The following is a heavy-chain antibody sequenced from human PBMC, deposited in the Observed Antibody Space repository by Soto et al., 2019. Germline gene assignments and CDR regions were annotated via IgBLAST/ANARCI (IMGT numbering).Heavy chain of an antibody. Sequence: QLQLQESGPGLVKPSETLSLTCTVSGGSISSSSYYWGWIRQPPGKGLEWIGSIYYSGSTYYNPSLTSRVTISVDTSKNQFSLKLSSVTAADTAVYYCARILYGDYVERIDYWGQGTLVTVSS. D-gene: IGHD4-17*01. V-gene: IGHV4-39*01. CDR1: GGSISSSSYY. J-gene: IGHJ4*02. CDR3: ARILYGDYVERIDY. CDR2: IYYSGST.